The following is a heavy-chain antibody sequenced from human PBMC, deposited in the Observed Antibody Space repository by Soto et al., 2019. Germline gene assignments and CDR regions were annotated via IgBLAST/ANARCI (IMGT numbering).Heavy chain of an antibody. D-gene: IGHD6-19*01. CDR2: IDPSDSYT. CDR3: ARHSSGWYGY. Sequence: PGESRKIACKCSGYSFTSYWISWVRQMPGKGLEWMGRIDPSDSYTTYIPSFQGHVTISADKSISTAYLQWSSLKASDTAMYYCARHSSGWYGYWGQGTLVTAPQ. J-gene: IGHJ4*02. CDR1: GYSFTSYW. V-gene: IGHV5-10-1*01.